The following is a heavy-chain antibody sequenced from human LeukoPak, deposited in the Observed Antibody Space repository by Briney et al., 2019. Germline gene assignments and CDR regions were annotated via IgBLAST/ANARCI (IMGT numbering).Heavy chain of an antibody. CDR3: ARAAVTGTTGAFDI. CDR1: GYTFTGYY. V-gene: IGHV1-2*02. D-gene: IGHD1-7*01. CDR2: INPNSGGT. J-gene: IGHJ3*02. Sequence: GASVKVSCKASGYTFTGYYMHWVRQAPGQGLEWMGWINPNSGGTNYAQEFQGRVTMTRDTSISTAYMELSRLRSDDTAVYYCARAAVTGTTGAFDIWGQGTMVTVSS.